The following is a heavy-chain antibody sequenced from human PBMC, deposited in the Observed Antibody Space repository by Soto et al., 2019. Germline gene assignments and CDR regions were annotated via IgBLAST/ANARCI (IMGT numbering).Heavy chain of an antibody. Sequence: ASVKVSCKASGYTFTSYYMHWVRQAPGQGLEWMGIINPSDGSTSYAQKFQGRVTMTRDTSTSTVYMELSSLRSEDTAVYYCATGQRYCSGGSCYFHYLAQGPLATVAS. CDR1: GYTFTSYY. CDR2: INPSDGST. J-gene: IGHJ4*02. CDR3: ATGQRYCSGGSCYFHY. V-gene: IGHV1-46*03. D-gene: IGHD2-15*01.